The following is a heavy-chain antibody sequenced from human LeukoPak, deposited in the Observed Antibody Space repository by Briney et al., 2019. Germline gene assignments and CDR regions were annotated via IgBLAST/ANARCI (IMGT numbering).Heavy chain of an antibody. Sequence: GGSLRLSCAASGFTFSNYGVHWVRQAPGKGLEWVAVISYDGSNKYYADSAKGRFTISRDNSNNTLYLQMNSLRAEDTAVYYCAKDYSLSGRRGYFDLWGRGALVTVSS. D-gene: IGHD3-10*01. CDR3: AKDYSLSGRRGYFDL. CDR1: GFTFSNYG. CDR2: ISYDGSNK. V-gene: IGHV3-30*18. J-gene: IGHJ2*01.